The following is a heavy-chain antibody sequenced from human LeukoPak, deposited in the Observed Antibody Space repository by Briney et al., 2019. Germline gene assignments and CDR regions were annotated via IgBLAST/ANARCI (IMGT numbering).Heavy chain of an antibody. V-gene: IGHV3-21*01. J-gene: IGHJ4*02. CDR2: ISSSSSYI. Sequence: GGSLRLSCAASGFTFSSYSMNWVRQAPGKGLEWVSSISSSSSYIYYADSVKGRFTISGDNAKNSLYLQMNSLRAEDTAVYYCARSSTSCYDYWGQGTLVTVSS. CDR1: GFTFSSYS. CDR3: ARSSTSCYDY. D-gene: IGHD2-2*01.